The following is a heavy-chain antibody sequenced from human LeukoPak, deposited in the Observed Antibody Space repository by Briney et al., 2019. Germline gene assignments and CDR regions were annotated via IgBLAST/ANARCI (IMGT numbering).Heavy chain of an antibody. J-gene: IGHJ4*02. CDR1: GFTFSSHS. CDR2: ISSSSSTI. Sequence: PGGSLRLSCAASGFTFSSHSMNWVRQAPGKGLEWVSYISSSSSTIYHADSVKGRFTISRDNAKNSLILQMNSLRAEDTAVYYCARKVPYEPAIDYWGQGTLVTVSS. CDR3: ARKVPYEPAIDY. D-gene: IGHD1-14*01. V-gene: IGHV3-48*04.